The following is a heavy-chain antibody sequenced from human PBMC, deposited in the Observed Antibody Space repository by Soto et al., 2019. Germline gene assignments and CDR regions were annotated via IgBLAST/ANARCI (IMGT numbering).Heavy chain of an antibody. CDR2: ISGSGRNT. CDR1: GFTFNSYA. D-gene: IGHD2-8*01. V-gene: IGHV3-23*01. CDR3: AKDADGDCTNGVCPEFDY. J-gene: IGHJ4*02. Sequence: GGSLRLSCAASGFTFNSYAMSWVRQAPGKGLEWVSAISGSGRNTYYADSVKGRFTISRDNSKNTLYMQMNTLRAEDTAVFYCAKDADGDCTNGVCPEFDYWGQGTQVTVSS.